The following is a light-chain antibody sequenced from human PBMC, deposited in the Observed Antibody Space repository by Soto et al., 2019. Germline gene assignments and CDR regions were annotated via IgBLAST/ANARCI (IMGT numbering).Light chain of an antibody. V-gene: IGKV4-1*01. CDR1: QTVFHTSYNQDF. CDR2: WAS. Sequence: DIVMTQSPDSLSVSLGESATINCKSSQTVFHTSYNQDFLAWYQQKAGQPPKLLFYWASTRESGVPARFSGGGSGTDFALTISSLQPEDVAVYYCQQYYASVTFGQGTKLEIK. CDR3: QQYYASVT. J-gene: IGKJ2*01.